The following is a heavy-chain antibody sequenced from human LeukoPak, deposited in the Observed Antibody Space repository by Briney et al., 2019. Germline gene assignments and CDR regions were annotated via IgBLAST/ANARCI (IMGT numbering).Heavy chain of an antibody. CDR1: GFTFSSYS. CDR3: ARGLEAEWLSGSV. V-gene: IGHV3-21*01. Sequence: PGGSLRLSCAASGFTFSSYSMNWVRQAPGKGLEWVSSISSSSSYIYYADSVKGRFTISRDNAKNSLHLQMNSLRAEDTAVYYCARGLEAEWLSGSVWGQGTTVTVSS. D-gene: IGHD3-3*01. CDR2: ISSSSSYI. J-gene: IGHJ6*02.